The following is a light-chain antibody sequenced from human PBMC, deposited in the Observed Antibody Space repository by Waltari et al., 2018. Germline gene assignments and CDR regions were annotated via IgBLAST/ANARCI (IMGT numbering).Light chain of an antibody. CDR3: CSFASSYTYL. J-gene: IGLJ1*01. CDR1: THDVEDYNY. Sequence: QSALTQPRSVTGSPGQSVTISCTGTTHDVEDYNYVSWYQQQPGNAPKLLIYEITKRPSGVTNRFSGSKSANTASLTISGLQPEDEAAYFCCSFASSYTYLFGPGTSVTV. V-gene: IGLV2-11*01. CDR2: EIT.